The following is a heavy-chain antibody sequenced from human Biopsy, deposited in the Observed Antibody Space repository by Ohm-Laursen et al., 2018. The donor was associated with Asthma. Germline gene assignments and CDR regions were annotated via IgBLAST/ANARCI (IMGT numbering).Heavy chain of an antibody. V-gene: IGHV3-53*01. J-gene: IGHJ4*02. Sequence: LSLTCAASGFAVSRDHMFWVRQAPGKGLEWVSVIYSGGTSHTADSVRGRSTISRDYSKNTLYLQMHSLRVEDTAVYYCARGDSSGWSHYYFDYWGQGTLVTVSS. CDR1: GFAVSRDH. CDR3: ARGDSSGWSHYYFDY. CDR2: IYSGGTS. D-gene: IGHD6-19*01.